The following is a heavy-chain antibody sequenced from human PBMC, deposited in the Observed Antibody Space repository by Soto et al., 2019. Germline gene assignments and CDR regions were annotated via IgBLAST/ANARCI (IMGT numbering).Heavy chain of an antibody. V-gene: IGHV2-5*02. D-gene: IGHD2-2*01. Sequence: QITLKESGPTLVKPTQTLTLTCTFSGFSLSTTAEGVGWIRPPPGKALEWLAIIYWDEDERYSPSLKIRLTITKDTSKNQVVLTMTNVDPVDTATYYCALGSCSSADCYPNPYLDYWGQGILVTVSS. CDR1: GFSLSTTAEG. J-gene: IGHJ4*02. CDR2: IYWDEDE. CDR3: ALGSCSSADCYPNPYLDY.